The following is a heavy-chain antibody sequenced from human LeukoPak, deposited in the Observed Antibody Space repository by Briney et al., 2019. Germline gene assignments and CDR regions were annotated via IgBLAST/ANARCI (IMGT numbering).Heavy chain of an antibody. Sequence: PSETLSLTCTVSGGSISSYYWSWIRQPPGKGLEWIGYIYYSGSTNYNPSLKSRVTISVDTSKNQFSLKLSSVTAADTAVYYCARSQACSSTSCYRNYYYYYMDVWGKGTTVTVSS. V-gene: IGHV4-59*12. CDR3: ARSQACSSTSCYRNYYYYYMDV. CDR2: IYYSGST. J-gene: IGHJ6*03. CDR1: GGSISSYY. D-gene: IGHD2-2*01.